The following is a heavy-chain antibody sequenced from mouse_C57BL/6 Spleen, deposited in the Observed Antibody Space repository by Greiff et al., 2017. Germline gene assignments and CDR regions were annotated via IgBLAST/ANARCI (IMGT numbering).Heavy chain of an antibody. CDR3: ANSPITTVDAMDY. J-gene: IGHJ4*01. D-gene: IGHD1-1*01. CDR1: GFNIKNTY. V-gene: IGHV14-3*01. CDR2: IDPANGNT. Sequence: EVQLQESVAELVRPGASVKLSCTASGFNIKNTYMHWVKQRPEQGLEWIGRIDPANGNTKYAPKFQGKATITADTSSNTAYLQLSSLTSEDTAIYYCANSPITTVDAMDYWGQGTSVTVSS.